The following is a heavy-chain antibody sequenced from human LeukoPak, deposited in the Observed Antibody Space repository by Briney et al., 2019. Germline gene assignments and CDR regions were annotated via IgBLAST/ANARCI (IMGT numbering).Heavy chain of an antibody. CDR3: ARRFDY. V-gene: IGHV3-30-3*01. Sequence: PGRSLRLSCAASGFTLITYAMHWVRQAPGKGLEWVAVISYDGSNKYYADSVKGRFTISRDNAKNSLYLEMNSLRAEDTAFYYCARRFDYWGQGTLVTVSS. CDR2: ISYDGSNK. J-gene: IGHJ4*02. CDR1: GFTLITYA.